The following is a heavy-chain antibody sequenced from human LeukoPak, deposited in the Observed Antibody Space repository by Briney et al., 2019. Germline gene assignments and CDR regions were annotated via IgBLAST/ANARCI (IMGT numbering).Heavy chain of an antibody. V-gene: IGHV4-34*01. CDR1: GVSFSGYY. CDR3: ARGGQWLARSMDV. Sequence: SEPLSLTCAVYGVSFSGYYWSWLRQPPGKGLEWMEEINHSGSPIYYPAHKSRVIITLNVSKNIFPLKLSSVPAADAAVYYCARGGQWLARSMDVWGKGTKVTVSS. J-gene: IGHJ6*03. D-gene: IGHD6-19*01. CDR2: INHSGSP.